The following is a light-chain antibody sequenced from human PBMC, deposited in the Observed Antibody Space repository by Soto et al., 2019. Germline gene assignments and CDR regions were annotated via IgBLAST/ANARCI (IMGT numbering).Light chain of an antibody. V-gene: IGKV1-5*03. J-gene: IGKJ1*01. CDR2: KAS. Sequence: DIQMTQSPSTLSASVGDRVSITCRASQSISSWLAWYQQKPGKAPKLLIYKASILESGVPSRFSGRGSGTEFTLTISSLQPDDFATYYCQQYSSYWTFGQGTKVEIK. CDR3: QQYSSYWT. CDR1: QSISSW.